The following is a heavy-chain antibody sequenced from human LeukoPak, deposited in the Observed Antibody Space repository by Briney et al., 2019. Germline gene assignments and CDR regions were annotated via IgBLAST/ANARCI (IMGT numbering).Heavy chain of an antibody. CDR1: GFTFSSYE. CDR3: ARGLVDVHDSSGYYSNWFDP. Sequence: GGSLRLSCAASGFTFSSYEMNWVRQAPGKGLEWVSAISGSGANTYYADSVKGRFTISRDNSKNTLYVQMNSLRVEDTAVYYCARGLVDVHDSSGYYSNWFDPWGQGTLVTVSS. D-gene: IGHD3-22*01. J-gene: IGHJ5*02. CDR2: ISGSGANT. V-gene: IGHV3-23*01.